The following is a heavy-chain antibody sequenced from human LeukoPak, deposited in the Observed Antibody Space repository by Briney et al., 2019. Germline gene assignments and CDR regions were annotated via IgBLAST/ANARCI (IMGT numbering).Heavy chain of an antibody. CDR1: GYTFTSYY. J-gene: IGHJ3*02. D-gene: IGHD2-21*01. CDR2: INPSGGST. CDR3: ASLSFGGGDEEADAFDI. V-gene: IGHV1-46*01. Sequence: ASVKVSCKASGYTFTSYYMHWVRQAPGQGLEWMGIINPSGGSTSYAQKFQGRVTMTRDTSTSTVYMELSSLRSEDTAVYYCASLSFGGGDEEADAFDIRGQGTMVTVSS.